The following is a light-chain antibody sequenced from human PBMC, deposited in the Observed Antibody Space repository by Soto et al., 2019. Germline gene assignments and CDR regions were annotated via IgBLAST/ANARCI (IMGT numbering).Light chain of an antibody. CDR2: GAS. Sequence: EVVLTQSPGTLSLSPGERATIACRATKSVSNYVAWYQQKSGQAPRLLIYGASSRASGIPDRFTGSGSGTDFPLTISRVEPEDCAVYYCQQYGSSLTFGLGTKVEI. CDR3: QQYGSSLT. J-gene: IGKJ1*01. V-gene: IGKV3-20*01. CDR1: KSVSNY.